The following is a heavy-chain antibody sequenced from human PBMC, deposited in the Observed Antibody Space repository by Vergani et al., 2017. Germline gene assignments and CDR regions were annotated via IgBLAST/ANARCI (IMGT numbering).Heavy chain of an antibody. CDR1: GGSFTSYH. J-gene: IGHJ6*03. Sequence: QVQLQQWGGGLLKPSETLSLTCVVNGGSFTSYHWTWIRQSPGEGLEWVGDIDHTGRPDYNPSLKSRLTMSVDKSRNQFSLTLNPVTATDTAIYFCARVNTETNGHLYFYYYMDVWVQGTAVTVS. D-gene: IGHD4-11*01. V-gene: IGHV4-34*01. CDR2: IDHTGRP. CDR3: ARVNTETNGHLYFYYYMDV.